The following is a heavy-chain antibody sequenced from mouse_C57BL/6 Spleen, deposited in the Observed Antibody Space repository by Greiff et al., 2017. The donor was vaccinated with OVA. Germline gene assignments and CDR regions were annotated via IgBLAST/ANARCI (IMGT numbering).Heavy chain of an antibody. J-gene: IGHJ4*01. CDR1: GFTFSDYG. Sequence: EVMLVESGGGLVKPGGSLKLSCAASGFTFSDYGMHWVRQAPEKGLEWVAYISSGSSTIYYADTVKGRFTISRDNAKNTLFLQMTRLRSEDTDMYYCARPGDYYAMDYWGQGASVTVSS. CDR3: ARPGDYYAMDY. V-gene: IGHV5-17*01. CDR2: ISSGSSTI.